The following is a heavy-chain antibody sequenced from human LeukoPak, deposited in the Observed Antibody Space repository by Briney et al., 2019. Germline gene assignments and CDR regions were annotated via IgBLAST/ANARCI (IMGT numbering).Heavy chain of an antibody. V-gene: IGHV4-34*01. J-gene: IGHJ4*02. Sequence: SETLSLTCAVYGGCFSGYYWSWIRQPPGKGLEWIGEINHSGSTNYNPSLKSRVTISVDTSKNQFSLKLSSVAAADTAVYYCASLITMVRGVIKDYWGQGTLVTVSS. CDR2: INHSGST. CDR3: ASLITMVRGVIKDY. CDR1: GGCFSGYY. D-gene: IGHD3-10*01.